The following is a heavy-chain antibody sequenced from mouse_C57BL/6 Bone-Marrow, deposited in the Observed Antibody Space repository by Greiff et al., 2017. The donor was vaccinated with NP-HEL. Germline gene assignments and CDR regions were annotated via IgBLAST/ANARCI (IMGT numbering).Heavy chain of an antibody. D-gene: IGHD2-3*01. CDR2: IDPSDSYT. J-gene: IGHJ4*01. CDR1: GYTFTSYW. CDR3: ARWGDGYPDY. Sequence: QVHVKQPGAELVRPGTSVKLSCKASGYTFTSYWMHWVKQRPGQGLEWIGVIDPSDSYTNYNQKFKGKATLTVDTSSSTAYMQLSSLTSEDSAVYYCARWGDGYPDYWGQGTSVTVSS. V-gene: IGHV1-59*01.